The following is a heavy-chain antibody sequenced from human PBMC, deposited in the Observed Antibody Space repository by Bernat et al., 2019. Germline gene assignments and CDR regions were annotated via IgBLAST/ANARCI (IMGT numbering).Heavy chain of an antibody. Sequence: QLQLQESGPGLVKPSETLSLTCTVSGGSISSSSYYWGWIRQPPGRGLEWIGSIYYSGSTYYNPSLKSRVTISVDTSKNQFSLKLSSVTAADTAVYYCARPSGYYYGAIDYWGQGTLVTVSS. D-gene: IGHD3-22*01. CDR1: GGSISSSSYY. CDR2: IYYSGST. CDR3: ARPSGYYYGAIDY. V-gene: IGHV4-39*01. J-gene: IGHJ4*02.